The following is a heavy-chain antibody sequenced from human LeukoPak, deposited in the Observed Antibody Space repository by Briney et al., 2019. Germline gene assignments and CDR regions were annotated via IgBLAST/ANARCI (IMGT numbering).Heavy chain of an antibody. J-gene: IGHJ4*02. D-gene: IGHD3-10*01. Sequence: PGGSLRLPCAASGFTFSSYAMSWVRQAPGKGLEWVSAISGSGGSTYYADSVKGRFTISRDNSKNTLYLQMNSLRAEDTAVYYCATEFPDPYYPMAYYFGYWGQGTLVTVSS. V-gene: IGHV3-23*01. CDR2: ISGSGGST. CDR3: ATEFPDPYYPMAYYFGY. CDR1: GFTFSSYA.